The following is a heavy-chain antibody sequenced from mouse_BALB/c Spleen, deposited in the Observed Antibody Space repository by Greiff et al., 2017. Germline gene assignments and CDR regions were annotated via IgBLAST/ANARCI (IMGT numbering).Heavy chain of an antibody. J-gene: IGHJ2*01. CDR1: GFTFSSYA. Sequence: EVKVVESGGGLVKPGGSLKLSCAASGFTFSSYAMSWVRQSPEKRLEWVAEISSGGSYTYYPDTVTGRFTISRDNAKNTLYLEMSSLRSEDTAMYYCAREGGNSGIYDYWGQGTTLTVSS. D-gene: IGHD2-1*01. CDR3: AREGGNSGIYDY. V-gene: IGHV5-9-4*01. CDR2: ISSGGSYT.